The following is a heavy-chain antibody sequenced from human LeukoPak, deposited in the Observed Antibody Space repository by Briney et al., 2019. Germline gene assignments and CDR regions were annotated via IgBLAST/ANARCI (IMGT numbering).Heavy chain of an antibody. Sequence: GGSLRLSCAASGFTFSSYAMSWVRQAPGKGLEWVAVIWYDGSNKYYADSVKGRFTISRDNSKNTLYLQMNSLRAEDTAVYYCARDGDTYGSGDYWGQGTTVTVSS. J-gene: IGHJ4*03. CDR3: ARDGDTYGSGDY. V-gene: IGHV3-33*08. CDR1: GFTFSSYA. D-gene: IGHD3-10*01. CDR2: IWYDGSNK.